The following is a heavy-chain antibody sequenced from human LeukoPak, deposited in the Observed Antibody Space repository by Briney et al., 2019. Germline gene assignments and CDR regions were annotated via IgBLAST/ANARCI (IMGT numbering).Heavy chain of an antibody. V-gene: IGHV3-48*01. D-gene: IGHD4-11*01. Sequence: GGSLRLSWAASGFTFSSYRMNWVRQAPGKGLEWVSYISSSSSTIYYADSVKGRFTISRDNAKNSLYLQMNSLRAEDTAVYYCARILPRQYRPPYYYYMDVWGKGTTVTVSS. J-gene: IGHJ6*03. CDR2: ISSSSSTI. CDR3: ARILPRQYRPPYYYYMDV. CDR1: GFTFSSYR.